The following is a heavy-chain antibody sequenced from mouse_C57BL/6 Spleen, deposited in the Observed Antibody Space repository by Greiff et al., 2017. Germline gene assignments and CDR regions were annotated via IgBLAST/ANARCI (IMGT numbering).Heavy chain of an antibody. CDR2: IDPNSGGT. J-gene: IGHJ3*01. V-gene: IGHV1-72*01. D-gene: IGHD1-1*01. Sequence: VQLQQPGAELVKPGASVKLSCKASGYSFTSYWLHWVKQRPGRGLEWIGRIDPNSGGTKYNEKFKSKATLTVDKPSSPAYMQLSSLTSEDSAVYYCARSITTVVAPFAYWGQGTVVTVSA. CDR3: ARSITTVVAPFAY. CDR1: GYSFTSYW.